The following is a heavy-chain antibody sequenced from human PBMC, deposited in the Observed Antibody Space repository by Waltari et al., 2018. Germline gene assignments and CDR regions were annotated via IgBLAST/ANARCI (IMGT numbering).Heavy chain of an antibody. CDR1: GGSISSPY. Sequence: QVQLQESGPGLVKPSETLSLTCTVSGGSISSPYWSWIRQPPGKGLEWIGYIYYSGSTNYNPSLKSRVTISVDTSKNQFSLKLSSVTAADTAVYYCARRAAAGTFDYWGQGTLVTVSS. D-gene: IGHD6-13*01. CDR3: ARRAAAGTFDY. V-gene: IGHV4-59*11. CDR2: IYYSGST. J-gene: IGHJ4*02.